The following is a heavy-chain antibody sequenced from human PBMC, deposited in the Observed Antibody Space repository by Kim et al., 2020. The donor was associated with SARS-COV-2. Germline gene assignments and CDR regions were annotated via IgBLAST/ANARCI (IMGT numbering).Heavy chain of an antibody. V-gene: IGHV4-59*08. CDR1: GGSISSYY. J-gene: IGHJ5*02. D-gene: IGHD3-10*01. CDR2: IYYSGST. Sequence: SETLSLTCTVSGGSISSYYWSWIRQPPGKGLEWIGYIYYSGSTNYNPSLKSRVTISVDTSKNQFSLKLSSVTAADTAVYYCARLGSGRYIWFDPWGQGTL. CDR3: ARLGSGRYIWFDP.